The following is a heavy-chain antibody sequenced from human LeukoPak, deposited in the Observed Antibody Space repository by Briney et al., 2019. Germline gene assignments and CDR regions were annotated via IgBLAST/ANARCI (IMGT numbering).Heavy chain of an antibody. J-gene: IGHJ4*02. V-gene: IGHV3-7*04. CDR3: ARDVRY. CDR1: GFTFSNSW. CDR2: MNQNGDQT. Sequence: SGGSLRLSCAGSGFTFSNSWMNWVRQAPGKGLEWVATMNQNGDQTNYADSVRGRFTISRDNAKNSLYLQMNSLRAEDTAVYYCARDVRYWGQGTLVTVSS.